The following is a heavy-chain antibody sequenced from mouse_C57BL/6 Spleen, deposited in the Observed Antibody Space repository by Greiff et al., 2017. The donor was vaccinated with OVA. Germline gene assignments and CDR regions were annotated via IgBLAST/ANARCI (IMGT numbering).Heavy chain of an antibody. J-gene: IGHJ2*01. V-gene: IGHV5-17*01. CDR1: GFTFSDYG. CDR2: ISSGSSTI. Sequence: EVKVVESGGGLVKPGGSLKLSCAASGFTFSDYGMHWVRQAPEKGLEWVAYISSGSSTIYYADTVKGRFTISRDNAKNTLFLQLTSLRSEDTAMYYCARDYYPYYFDYWGQGTTLTVSS. CDR3: ARDYYPYYFDY. D-gene: IGHD1-1*01.